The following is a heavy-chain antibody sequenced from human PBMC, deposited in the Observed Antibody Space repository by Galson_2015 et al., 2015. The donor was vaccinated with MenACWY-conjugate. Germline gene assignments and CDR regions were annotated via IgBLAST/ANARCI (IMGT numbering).Heavy chain of an antibody. CDR1: GFFFRNYD. Sequence: SLRLSCAASGFFFRNYDMNWVRQTPGKGLEWVASIVTSSTTKYADYVKGRFTVSRDDLTLYLQMDSLRVEDTAVYYCARVPRLTYAENGYYCARDPSFTGFDYWGQGTLVTVSS. D-gene: IGHD3-22*01. CDR3: ARVPRLTYAENGYYCARDPSFTGFDY. V-gene: IGHV3-23*01. CDR2: SIVTSSTT. J-gene: IGHJ4*02.